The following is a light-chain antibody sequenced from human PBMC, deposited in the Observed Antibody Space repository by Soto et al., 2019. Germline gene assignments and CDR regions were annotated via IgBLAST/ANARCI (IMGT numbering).Light chain of an antibody. J-gene: IGLJ1*01. Sequence: QSVLTQPASVSVSPGQSIAISCTGTSSDVGYYKYVSWYQQHSDKAPKVMIYGVNNRPSGVSDRFSGAKSGNTASLTISGLQAEDEADYYCSSYTRSSTYVFGTGTKVTL. CDR3: SSYTRSSTYV. CDR2: GVN. V-gene: IGLV2-14*01. CDR1: SSDVGYYKY.